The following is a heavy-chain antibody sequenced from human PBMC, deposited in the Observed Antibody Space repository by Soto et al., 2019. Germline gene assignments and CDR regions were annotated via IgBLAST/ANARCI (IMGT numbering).Heavy chain of an antibody. CDR1: GFTFSSYG. CDR3: AKNQRGGGYEPAWPFDP. V-gene: IGHV3-33*06. CDR2: IWFDGSKR. J-gene: IGHJ5*02. Sequence: PGGSLRLSCAASGFTFSSYGMHWVRQAPGKGLEWVAVIWFDGSKRYYADSVKGRFTIARDNSENTLYLQMNSLRGEDTAVYYCAKNQRGGGYEPAWPFDPWGQGTLVTVSS. D-gene: IGHD1-26*01.